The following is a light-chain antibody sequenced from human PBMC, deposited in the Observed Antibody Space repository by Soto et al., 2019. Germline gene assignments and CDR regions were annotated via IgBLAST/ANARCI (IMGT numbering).Light chain of an antibody. Sequence: QSVLTQPPSVSAAPGQTVTISCSGSSSNIGNDYVSWYQQLPGTAPKLLIYDSNKRPSGIPDRFSGSKSGTSATLGITGLQTGDEADYYCGTWDSSLSAVVFGGGTKDRP. J-gene: IGLJ2*01. V-gene: IGLV1-51*01. CDR2: DSN. CDR1: SSNIGNDY. CDR3: GTWDSSLSAVV.